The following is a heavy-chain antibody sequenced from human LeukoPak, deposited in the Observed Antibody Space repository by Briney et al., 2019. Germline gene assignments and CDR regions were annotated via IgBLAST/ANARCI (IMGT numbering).Heavy chain of an antibody. V-gene: IGHV3-7*01. CDR3: ARDIFSPYYYDSSGHGDY. CDR1: GFTFSSYW. CDR2: IKQDGSEK. Sequence: PGGALRLSCAASGFTFSSYWRSWVRQAPGKGREGVANIKQDGSEKYYVAYVTGPFTISRANAKNSLYMQMNSLRAEDTAVYYCARDIFSPYYYDSSGHGDYWGQGNLVTVSS. D-gene: IGHD3-22*01. J-gene: IGHJ4*02.